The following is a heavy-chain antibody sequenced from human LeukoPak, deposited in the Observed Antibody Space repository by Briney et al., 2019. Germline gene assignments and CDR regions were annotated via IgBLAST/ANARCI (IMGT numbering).Heavy chain of an antibody. J-gene: IGHJ6*02. CDR3: ATSNTVSGYYGMDV. CDR2: IIPILGIA. Sequence: SVKVFCKASGGTFSSYAISWVRQAPGQGLEWMGRIIPILGIANYAQKFQGRVTITADKSTSTAYMELSSLRSEDTAVYYCATSNTVSGYYGMDVWGQGTTVTVSS. CDR1: GGTFSSYA. D-gene: IGHD4-4*01. V-gene: IGHV1-69*04.